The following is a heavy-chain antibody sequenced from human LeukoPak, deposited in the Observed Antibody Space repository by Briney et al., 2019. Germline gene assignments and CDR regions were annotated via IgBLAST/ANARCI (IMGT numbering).Heavy chain of an antibody. CDR2: IGTAGDT. Sequence: GGSLRLSCAASGFTFSSYDMHWVRQATGKGLEWVSAIGTAGDTYYPGSVKGRFTISRENAKNSLYLQMNSLRAGDTAVYYCARVRGGTIFDYWGQGTLVTVSS. D-gene: IGHD3-10*01. CDR1: GFTFSSYD. J-gene: IGHJ4*02. V-gene: IGHV3-13*01. CDR3: ARVRGGTIFDY.